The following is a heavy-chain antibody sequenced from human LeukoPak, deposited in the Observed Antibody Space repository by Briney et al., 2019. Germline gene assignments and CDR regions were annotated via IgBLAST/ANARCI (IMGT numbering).Heavy chain of an antibody. J-gene: IGHJ4*02. CDR1: GYTSTGYY. CDR2: ISAYNGNT. V-gene: IGHV1-18*04. Sequence: ASVKVSCKASGYTSTGYYMHWVRQAPGQGLEWMGWISAYNGNTNYAQKLQGRVTMTTDTSTSTAYMELRSLRSDDTAVYYCARGIPFDYWGQGTLVTVSS. CDR3: ARGIPFDY.